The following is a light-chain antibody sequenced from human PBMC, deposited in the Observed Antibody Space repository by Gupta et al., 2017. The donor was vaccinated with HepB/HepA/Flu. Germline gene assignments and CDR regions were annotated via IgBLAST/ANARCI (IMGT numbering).Light chain of an antibody. CDR1: SLRSFY. J-gene: IGLJ2*01. Sequence: QDPAVSVALGQTVRITCQGDSLRSFYASWYQQKPGQAPVLVIYGKNNRPSGIPDRFSGSSSGNTASLTITGAQAEDEADYYCNSRDSSGNHLEVFGGGTKLTVL. V-gene: IGLV3-19*01. CDR3: NSRDSSGNHLEV. CDR2: GKN.